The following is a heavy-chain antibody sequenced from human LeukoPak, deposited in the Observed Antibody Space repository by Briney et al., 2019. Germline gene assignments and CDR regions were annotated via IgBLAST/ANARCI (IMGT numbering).Heavy chain of an antibody. V-gene: IGHV4-39*07. CDR2: IYYSGRT. Sequence: TSETLSLTCTGSGGSINSSSYYWGWIRQPPGKGLEWIGSIYYSGRTYYNPSLKSRVTISVDTSKNQFSLKLSSVTAADTAVYYCAREGGLQHHFDYWGQGTLVTVSS. CDR3: AREGGLQHHFDY. CDR1: GGSINSSSYY. J-gene: IGHJ4*02. D-gene: IGHD4-11*01.